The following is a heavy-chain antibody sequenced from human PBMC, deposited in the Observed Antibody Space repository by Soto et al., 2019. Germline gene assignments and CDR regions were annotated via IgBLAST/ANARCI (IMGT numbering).Heavy chain of an antibody. CDR2: INPGGGGT. J-gene: IGHJ4*01. Sequence: QVQLVQSGAEVKKPGASANVSCKASGYIFTNYYIHWVRQSPGQGLEWMGVINPGGGGTNYAHKFKGRLTMTRDTSTNTVSMELTSLRSEDTAVYYCARPTAVAATVRYFFDHWGQGTLVTVSS. D-gene: IGHD6-13*01. V-gene: IGHV1-46*01. CDR1: GYIFTNYY. CDR3: ARPTAVAATVRYFFDH.